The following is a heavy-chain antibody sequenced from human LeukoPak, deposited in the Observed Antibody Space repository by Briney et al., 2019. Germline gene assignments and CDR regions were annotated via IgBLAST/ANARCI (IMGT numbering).Heavy chain of an antibody. CDR2: ISNSGNSI. V-gene: IGHV3-21*01. D-gene: IGHD4-23*01. J-gene: IGHJ5*02. Sequence: GGSLRLSCAASGFTFSSYAMNWVRQAPGKGQEWVSSISNSGNSIYYGDPGKGRFTISRDNAKNSLYLQMNSLRAEDTALYYCARGVNYGGNSNWFDPWGQGTLVTVSS. CDR1: GFTFSSYA. CDR3: ARGVNYGGNSNWFDP.